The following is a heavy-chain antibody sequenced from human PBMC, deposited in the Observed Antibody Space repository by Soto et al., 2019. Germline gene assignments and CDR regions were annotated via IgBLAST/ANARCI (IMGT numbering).Heavy chain of an antibody. J-gene: IGHJ4*02. CDR1: GYTFTTYG. V-gene: IGHV1-18*01. Sequence: QVQLVQSGAEVKKPGASVKVSCKASGYTFTTYGISWVRQAPGLGLEWMGWISAYNGRTNYAQKFQGRVTMTTDTFTSPAYMELRSLRSDDTAVYYCAREAPGDFDTSGYYYDVELDYWGRGTLVTVSS. CDR2: ISAYNGRT. D-gene: IGHD3-22*01. CDR3: AREAPGDFDTSGYYYDVELDY.